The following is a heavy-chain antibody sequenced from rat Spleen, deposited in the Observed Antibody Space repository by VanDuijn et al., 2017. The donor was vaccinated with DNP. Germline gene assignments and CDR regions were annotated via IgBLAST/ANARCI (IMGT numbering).Heavy chain of an antibody. V-gene: IGHV5-25*01. CDR3: ASLNNYNWFAY. D-gene: IGHD1-10*01. CDR2: ISPGGGIT. J-gene: IGHJ3*01. Sequence: EVQLVESGGGLVQPGRSLKLSCAASGFIFSNYDMAWVRQAPTKGLEWVASISPGGGITSYGDSVKGRFTISRDNAKSTLYLQMNSLRSEDMATYYCASLNNYNWFAYWGQGTLVTVSS. CDR1: GFIFSNYD.